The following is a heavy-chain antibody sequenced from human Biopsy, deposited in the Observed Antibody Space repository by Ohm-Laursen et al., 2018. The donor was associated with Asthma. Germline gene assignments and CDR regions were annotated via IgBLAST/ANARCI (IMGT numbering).Heavy chain of an antibody. V-gene: IGHV3-30*18. D-gene: IGHD1-26*01. CDR3: AKDRVAGRSYYFDY. CDR2: ILFDGRKI. CDR1: GFNFHNYG. J-gene: IGHJ4*02. Sequence: SLRLSCAASGFNFHNYGMNWVRRAPGKGLEWVAQILFDGRKISYPDSVKGRFTISRDNSKNMVYLQMNSLRPEDTAVYYGAKDRVAGRSYYFDYWGQGSLVSVAS.